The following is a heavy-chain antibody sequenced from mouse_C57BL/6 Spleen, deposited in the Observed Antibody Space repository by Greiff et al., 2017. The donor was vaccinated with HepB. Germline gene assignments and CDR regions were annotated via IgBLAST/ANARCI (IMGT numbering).Heavy chain of an antibody. CDR2: IYPGSGST. Sequence: QVQLQQPGAELVKPGASVKMSCKASGYTFTSYWITWVKQRPGQGLEWIGDIYPGSGSTNYNEKFKSKATLTVDTSSSTAYMQLSSLTSEDSAVYYCARGTTVVAEDDYWGQGTTLTVSS. D-gene: IGHD1-1*01. V-gene: IGHV1-55*01. J-gene: IGHJ2*01. CDR3: ARGTTVVAEDDY. CDR1: GYTFTSYW.